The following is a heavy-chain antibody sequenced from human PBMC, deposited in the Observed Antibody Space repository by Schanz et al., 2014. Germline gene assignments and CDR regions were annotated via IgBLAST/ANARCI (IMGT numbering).Heavy chain of an antibody. CDR3: TRLRRADPNGFDV. J-gene: IGHJ6*02. CDR1: GDTFSKYN. Sequence: QVQLVQSGPEAKKPGSSVKVSCQAFGDTFSKYNIMWVRQVPGQGLEWLGRIMPLRGIGNNAWKFQDRLTITADKSMNIPNMEISSLGAEDSSVYYCTRLRRADPNGFDVWGQGTTVTVS. V-gene: IGHV1-69*02. D-gene: IGHD6-19*01. CDR2: IMPLRGIG.